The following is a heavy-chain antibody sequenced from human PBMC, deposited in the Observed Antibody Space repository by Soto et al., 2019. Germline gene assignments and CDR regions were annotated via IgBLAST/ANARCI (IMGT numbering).Heavy chain of an antibody. J-gene: IGHJ4*02. V-gene: IGHV1-18*04. CDR1: GYTFTSYG. D-gene: IGHD3-3*01. CDR2: ISAYNGNT. CDR3: ARHGFLEWSESYYYDY. Sequence: ASVQVSCKASGYTFTSYGISWVRQAPGQGLEWMGWISAYNGNTNEAQKLQGRVTMTTDTSTSTAYMELRSLRYDDTAVYYCARHGFLEWSESYYYDYWGQGTLVTVSS.